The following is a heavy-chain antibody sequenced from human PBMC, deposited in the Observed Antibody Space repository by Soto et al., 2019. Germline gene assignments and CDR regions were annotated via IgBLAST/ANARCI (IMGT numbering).Heavy chain of an antibody. D-gene: IGHD3-22*01. CDR1: GYTFTSYG. CDR3: ARDPELDSSGHYSDY. CDR2: ISAYNGNT. Sequence: ASVKVSCKASGYTFTSYGISWVRQAPGQGLEWMGWISAYNGNTNYAQKLQGRVTMTTDTSTSTAYMELRSLRSDDTAVYYCARDPELDSSGHYSDYWGQGTLVTVSS. J-gene: IGHJ4*02. V-gene: IGHV1-18*01.